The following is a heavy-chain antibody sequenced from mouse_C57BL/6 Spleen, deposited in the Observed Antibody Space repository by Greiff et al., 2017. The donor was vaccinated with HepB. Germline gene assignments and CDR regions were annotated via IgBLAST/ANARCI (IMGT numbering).Heavy chain of an antibody. Sequence: VQLQQSGPELVKPGASVKIPCKASGYTFTDYNMDWVKQSHGKSLEWIGDINPNNGGTIYNQKFKGKATLTVDKSSSTAYMELRSLTSEDTAVYYCARGDGYDYAMDYWGQGTSVTVSS. CDR1: GYTFTDYN. CDR3: ARGDGYDYAMDY. D-gene: IGHD2-2*01. V-gene: IGHV1-18*01. CDR2: INPNNGGT. J-gene: IGHJ4*01.